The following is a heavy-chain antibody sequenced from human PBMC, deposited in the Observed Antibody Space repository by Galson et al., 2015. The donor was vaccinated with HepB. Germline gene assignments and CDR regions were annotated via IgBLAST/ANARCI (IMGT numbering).Heavy chain of an antibody. J-gene: IGHJ4*02. CDR1: GFTFSSYG. CDR3: AKEVNYGGHLPTDY. V-gene: IGHV3-30*18. D-gene: IGHD4-23*01. Sequence: SLRLSCAASGFTFSSYGMHWVRQAPGKGLEWVAVISYVGSNKYYADSVKGRFTISRDNSKNTLYLHMNSLRAEDTAVFYCAKEVNYGGHLPTDYWGQGTLVTVSS. CDR2: ISYVGSNK.